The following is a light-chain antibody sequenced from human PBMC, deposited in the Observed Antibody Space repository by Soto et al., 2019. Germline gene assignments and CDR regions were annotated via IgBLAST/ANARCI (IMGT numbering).Light chain of an antibody. V-gene: IGKV3D-15*01. CDR2: GAF. J-gene: IGKJ4*01. CDR1: QSINNK. Sequence: EVVMTQSPDTLSVSPGERATLSCRASQSINNKLVWYQQKPGQGPRLLIHGAFTRATGIPDRFSGSGSGTEFPLTISSLQSEDFAVYYCQQYNNWPLTFGGGTKVEIK. CDR3: QQYNNWPLT.